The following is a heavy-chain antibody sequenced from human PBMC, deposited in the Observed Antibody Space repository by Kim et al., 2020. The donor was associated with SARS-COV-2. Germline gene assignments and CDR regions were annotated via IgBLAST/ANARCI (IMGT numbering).Heavy chain of an antibody. CDR2: LDRAGSNI. V-gene: IGHV3-21*01. CDR3: ARGAGDKRKYGGFLDY. CDR1: GFTFSGYS. J-gene: IGHJ4*02. Sequence: GGSLRLSCVASGFTFSGYSMNWVRQAPGKGREWVSSLDRAGSNIYYADSVKGRFTMSRDNVKESLFLQMNSLRAEDTALYYFARGAGDKRKYGGFLDYWGQGTLVTVSS. D-gene: IGHD1-26*01.